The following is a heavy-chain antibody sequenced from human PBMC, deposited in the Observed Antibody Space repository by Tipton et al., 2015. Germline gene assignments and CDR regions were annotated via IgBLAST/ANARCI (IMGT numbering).Heavy chain of an antibody. V-gene: IGHV3-7*01. CDR3: ARDGRDGNNYYAFDF. Sequence: SLRLSCAASGFSFSSYWMSWVRQAPGKGLEWVANIKEDGSEKYYVDSVKGRFTISRDNAKISLYLQMNSLRADDTAVYFCARDGRDGNNYYAFDFWGQGTKVTVSS. CDR2: IKEDGSEK. D-gene: IGHD5-24*01. J-gene: IGHJ3*01. CDR1: GFSFSSYW.